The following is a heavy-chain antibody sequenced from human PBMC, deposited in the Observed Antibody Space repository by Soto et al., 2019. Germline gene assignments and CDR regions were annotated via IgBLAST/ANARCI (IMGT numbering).Heavy chain of an antibody. CDR2: IYYSGGT. CDR1: GGSISSYY. Sequence: PSETLSLTCTVSGGSISSYYWSWIRQPPGKGLEWIGYIYYSGGTNYNPSLKSRVTISVDTSKNQFSLKLSSVTAADTAVYYCARDYYDSSGYYSDYWGQGTLVTVSS. J-gene: IGHJ4*02. CDR3: ARDYYDSSGYYSDY. D-gene: IGHD3-22*01. V-gene: IGHV4-59*01.